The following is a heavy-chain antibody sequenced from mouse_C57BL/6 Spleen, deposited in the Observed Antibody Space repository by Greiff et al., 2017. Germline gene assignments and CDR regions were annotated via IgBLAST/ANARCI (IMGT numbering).Heavy chain of an antibody. CDR2: IYPGDGDT. CDR1: GYAFSSSW. D-gene: IGHD2-4*01. Sequence: VKLQESGPELVKPGASVKISCKASGYAFSSSWMNWVKQRPGKGLEWIGRIYPGDGDTNYNGKFKGKATLTADKSSSTAYMQLSSLTSEDSAVYFCARAPIYYDYEAYFDYWGQGTTLTVSS. CDR3: ARAPIYYDYEAYFDY. V-gene: IGHV1-82*01. J-gene: IGHJ2*01.